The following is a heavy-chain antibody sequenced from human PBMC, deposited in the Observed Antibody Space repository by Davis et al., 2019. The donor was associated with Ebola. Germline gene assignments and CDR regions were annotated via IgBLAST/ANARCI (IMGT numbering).Heavy chain of an antibody. CDR1: GFTFSDYW. Sequence: GESLKISCAASGFTFSDYWMNWVRQVPGKGLEWVSYISSSSSTIYYADSVKGRFTISRDNSKNTLYLQMNSLRAEDTAVYYCAKDRGMLWGQGTLVTVSS. CDR3: AKDRGML. CDR2: ISSSSSTI. J-gene: IGHJ4*02. V-gene: IGHV3-48*01. D-gene: IGHD2-8*01.